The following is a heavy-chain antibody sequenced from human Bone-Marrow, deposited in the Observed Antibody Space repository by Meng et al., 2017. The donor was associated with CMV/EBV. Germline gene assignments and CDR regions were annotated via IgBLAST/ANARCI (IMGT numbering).Heavy chain of an antibody. J-gene: IGHJ6*02. Sequence: ASVKVSCKASGYTFTSYDINWVRQATGQGLEWMGWMNPNSGNTGYAQKFQGRVTITRNTSISTAYMELSSLRSEDTAVYYCERGPPSTRLLTAAIDYYYYGMDVWGQGTTVTVSS. CDR1: GYTFTSYD. V-gene: IGHV1-8*03. CDR2: MNPNSGNT. CDR3: ERGPPSTRLLTAAIDYYYYGMDV. D-gene: IGHD2-2*01.